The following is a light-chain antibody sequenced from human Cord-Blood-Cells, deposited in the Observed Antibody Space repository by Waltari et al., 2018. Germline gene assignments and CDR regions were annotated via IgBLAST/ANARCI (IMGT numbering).Light chain of an antibody. CDR3: QKYNKWPPEIT. Sequence: EIVMTQSPATLSVSPGERATLSCRASQSVSSFLAWYQQKPGQAPRLLIYDASTRATGIPARCSGSGSGTEFTLTISSMQSEDCAVYYCQKYNKWPPEITFGPGTKVEIK. CDR2: DAS. V-gene: IGKV3-15*01. J-gene: IGKJ3*01. CDR1: QSVSSF.